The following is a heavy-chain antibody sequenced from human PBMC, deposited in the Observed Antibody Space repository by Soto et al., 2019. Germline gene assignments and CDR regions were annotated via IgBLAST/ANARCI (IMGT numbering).Heavy chain of an antibody. D-gene: IGHD3-3*01. CDR1: GFTFSSYG. Sequence: GGSLRLSCAASGFTFSSYGMHWVRQAPGKGLEWVAVISYDGSNKYYADSVKGRFTISRDNSKNTLYLQMNSLRAEDTAVYYCAANYDFWSYYFDYWGQGTLVTV. CDR2: ISYDGSNK. CDR3: AANYDFWSYYFDY. J-gene: IGHJ4*02. V-gene: IGHV3-30*03.